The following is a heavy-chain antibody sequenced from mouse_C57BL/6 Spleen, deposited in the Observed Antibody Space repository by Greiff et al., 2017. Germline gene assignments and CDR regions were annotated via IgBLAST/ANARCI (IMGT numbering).Heavy chain of an antibody. J-gene: IGHJ1*03. CDR2: INPNYGTT. Sequence: EVQLVESGPELVKPGASVKISCKASGYSFTDYNMNWVKQSNGKSLEWIGVINPNYGTTSYNQKFKGKATLTVDQSSSTAYMQLNSLTSEDSAVYYCARSSRVYSTSYWYFDVWGTGTTVTVSS. CDR1: GYSFTDYN. D-gene: IGHD2-5*01. V-gene: IGHV1-39*01. CDR3: ARSSRVYSTSYWYFDV.